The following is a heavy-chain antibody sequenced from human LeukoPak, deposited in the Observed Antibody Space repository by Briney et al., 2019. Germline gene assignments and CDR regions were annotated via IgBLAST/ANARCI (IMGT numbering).Heavy chain of an antibody. J-gene: IGHJ6*03. V-gene: IGHV4-59*01. D-gene: IGHD3-3*01. CDR1: GDSISNYY. CDR3: ARGGGFFPDYYYYMDV. CDR2: IYNSGST. Sequence: PSETLSLTCTVSGDSISNYYWSWIRQPPGEGLEWIGYIYNSGSTNLNTSLKSRVTISVDTSKNQLSLKLGSVTAAGTAVCTCARGGGFFPDYYYYMDVWGKGTTVTVSS.